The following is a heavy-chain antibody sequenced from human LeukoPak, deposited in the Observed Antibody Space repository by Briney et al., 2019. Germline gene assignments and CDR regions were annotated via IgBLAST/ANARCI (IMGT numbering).Heavy chain of an antibody. Sequence: GGSLRLSCAASGFTFSDYAINWVRQAPGKGLEWVADISYDGSNKYFADSVKGRFTISRDKSKNTVYLQLNSLRAEDTAVYYCARECDIVVLPSPEKAFDVWGQGTTVTVSS. J-gene: IGHJ3*01. CDR1: GFTFSDYA. D-gene: IGHD2-2*01. CDR2: ISYDGSNK. V-gene: IGHV3-30-3*01. CDR3: ARECDIVVLPSPEKAFDV.